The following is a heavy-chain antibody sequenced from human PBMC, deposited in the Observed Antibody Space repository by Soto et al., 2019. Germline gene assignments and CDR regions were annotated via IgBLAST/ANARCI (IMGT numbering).Heavy chain of an antibody. J-gene: IGHJ4*02. CDR3: VSGPGTTADY. CDR2: TYYTGST. CDR1: GGSISITRYY. V-gene: IGHV4-39*01. Sequence: KPSDTLSLTCTVSGGSISITRYYWGWIRQPPGKGLEWIGTTYYTGSTYYNPSLKSRVTISVDMSKNQFSLKVRSVTAADTAVYYCVSGPGTTADYWGQGTLVTVSS. D-gene: IGHD1-1*01.